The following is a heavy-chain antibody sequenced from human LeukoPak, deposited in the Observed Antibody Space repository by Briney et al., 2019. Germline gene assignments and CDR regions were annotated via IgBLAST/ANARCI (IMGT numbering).Heavy chain of an antibody. V-gene: IGHV1-2*02. D-gene: IGHD5-18*01. Sequence: ASVKVSCKTSGYTFIGYYMHWVRQAPGQGLEWTGWINPNGGGTNYAQKFQGRVTMTRDTSINTAYMELSRLKSDDTAVYYCXXXSXLWLSPLIDYWGQGTLVTVSS. CDR2: INPNGGGT. CDR1: GYTFIGYY. CDR3: XXXSXLWLSPLIDY. J-gene: IGHJ4*02.